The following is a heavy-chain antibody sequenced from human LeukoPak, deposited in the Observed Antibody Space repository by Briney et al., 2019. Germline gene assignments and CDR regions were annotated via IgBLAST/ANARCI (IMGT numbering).Heavy chain of an antibody. D-gene: IGHD4-17*01. J-gene: IGHJ3*02. CDR2: IRYDGSYK. CDR1: GFTFSTYG. V-gene: IGHV3-30*02. CDR3: AKDPNGDYIGTFDI. Sequence: QTGGSLRLSCAASGFTFSTYGMHWVRQAPGKGLEWVALIRYDGSYKYYADSVKGRFTISRDNSKNTLYLQMNSLRTEDTAVYYCAKDPNGDYIGTFDIWGQGTMVTVSS.